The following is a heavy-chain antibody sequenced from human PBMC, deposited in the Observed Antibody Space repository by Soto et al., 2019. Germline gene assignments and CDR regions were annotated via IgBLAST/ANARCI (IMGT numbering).Heavy chain of an antibody. Sequence: SVQVSCKASGGTFRGYAISWVRQAPGQGLEWMGEIIPMFGTSNYAQKFQGRVTITADESTSTAYMELSSLRSEDTAVYYCARGSCSSTSCYKEYYFDLWGQGTLVTVAS. D-gene: IGHD2-2*02. J-gene: IGHJ4*02. CDR1: GGTFRGYA. CDR2: IIPMFGTS. V-gene: IGHV1-69*13. CDR3: ARGSCSSTSCYKEYYFDL.